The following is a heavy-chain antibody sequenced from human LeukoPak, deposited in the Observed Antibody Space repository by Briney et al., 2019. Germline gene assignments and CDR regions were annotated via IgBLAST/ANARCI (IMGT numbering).Heavy chain of an antibody. CDR3: ARDDYGDWWYNPSAIGYYYYGMDV. D-gene: IGHD4-17*01. J-gene: IGHJ6*02. Sequence: ASVTVSCTASGYTFTSYGISWVRQAPGRGLEWMGWISAYNGNTNYAQKLQGRVTMTTDTSTSTAYMELRSLRSDDTAVYYCARDDYGDWWYNPSAIGYYYYGMDVWGQGTTVTVSS. V-gene: IGHV1-18*01. CDR2: ISAYNGNT. CDR1: GYTFTSYG.